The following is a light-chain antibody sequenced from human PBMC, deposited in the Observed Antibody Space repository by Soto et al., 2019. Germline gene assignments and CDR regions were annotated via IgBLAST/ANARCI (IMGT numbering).Light chain of an antibody. V-gene: IGKV1-5*03. Sequence: DIQMTQSPSTVSASVGDRVTITCRASQSISSWLAWYQQKPGKAPKLLIYKASSLESGVPSRFSGSGSGTEFTLTISSLQPEDFATYYCQQYNSYSRTFGQGTEVEIK. CDR3: QQYNSYSRT. CDR2: KAS. J-gene: IGKJ1*01. CDR1: QSISSW.